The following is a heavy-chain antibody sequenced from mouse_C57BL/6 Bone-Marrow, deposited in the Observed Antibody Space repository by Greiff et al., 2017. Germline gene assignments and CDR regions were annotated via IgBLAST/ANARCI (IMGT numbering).Heavy chain of an antibody. CDR2: INPNNGGT. CDR1: GYTFTDYY. J-gene: IGHJ2*01. Sequence: EVQLQQSGPELVKPGASVKISCKASGYTFTDYYMNWVKQSHGKSLEWIGDINPNNGGTSYNQKFKGKATLTVDKSSSTAYMELRSLTSEDSAVYYCARHGSGSSVDYWGQGTTLTVSS. CDR3: ARHGSGSSVDY. V-gene: IGHV1-26*01. D-gene: IGHD1-1*01.